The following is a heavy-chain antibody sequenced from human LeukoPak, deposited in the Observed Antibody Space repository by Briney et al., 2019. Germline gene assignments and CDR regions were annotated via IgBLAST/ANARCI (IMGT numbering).Heavy chain of an antibody. J-gene: IGHJ4*02. D-gene: IGHD1-1*01. CDR2: IYYSGST. CDR1: GGSVSSGSYY. CDR3: ARDRVRGNANPYFDY. V-gene: IGHV4-61*01. Sequence: SETLSLTCTVSGGSVSSGSYYWSWIRQPPGKGLEWIGYIYYSGSTNYNPSLKSRVTISIDTSKNQFSLKLSSVTAADTAVYYCARDRVRGNANPYFDYWGQGTLVTVSS.